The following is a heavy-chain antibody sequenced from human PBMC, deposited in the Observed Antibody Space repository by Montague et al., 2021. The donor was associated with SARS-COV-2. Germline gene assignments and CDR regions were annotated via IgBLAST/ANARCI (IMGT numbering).Heavy chain of an antibody. V-gene: IGHV4-38-2*02. CDR3: ARSGVGIFDFSYFDS. CDR1: GFSISSGYY. J-gene: IGHJ4*02. CDR2: RYQNGPT. Sequence: SETLSLTCSVSGFSISSGYYWGWIRQTPGKGLEWIGSRYQNGPTYYSPSLKRPVTILLDTSKNQFSLSLTSVTAADAAVYYCARSGVGIFDFSYFDSWGQGSLVIVSS. D-gene: IGHD3-3*01.